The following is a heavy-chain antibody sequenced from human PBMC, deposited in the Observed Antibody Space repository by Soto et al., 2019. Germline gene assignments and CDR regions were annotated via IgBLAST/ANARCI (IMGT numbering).Heavy chain of an antibody. CDR1: GGTFSSYR. D-gene: IGHD6-13*01. CDR3: VRDSGAKLSSS. CDR2: IVPIRRTA. J-gene: IGHJ4*02. Sequence: ASVKVSCKASGGTFSSYRINWVRQAPGQGLEWVGGIVPIRRTADYAQTFQGRVSITADESARTSYMELRSLRSQDTAAYYCVRDSGAKLSSSWGQGTLVTVS. V-gene: IGHV1-69*13.